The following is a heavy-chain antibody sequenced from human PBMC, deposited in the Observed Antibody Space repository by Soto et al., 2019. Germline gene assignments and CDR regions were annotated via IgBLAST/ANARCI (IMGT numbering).Heavy chain of an antibody. J-gene: IGHJ6*02. Sequence: GGSLRLSCAASGFTFSSYGMHWVRQAPGKGLEWVAVIWYGGSNKYYADSVEGRFTISRDNSKNTLYLQMNSLRAEDTAVYYCAKRGSGYDGFSVKYYGMDVWGQGTTVTVSS. CDR3: AKRGSGYDGFSVKYYGMDV. CDR1: GFTFSSYG. V-gene: IGHV3-33*06. CDR2: IWYGGSNK. D-gene: IGHD5-12*01.